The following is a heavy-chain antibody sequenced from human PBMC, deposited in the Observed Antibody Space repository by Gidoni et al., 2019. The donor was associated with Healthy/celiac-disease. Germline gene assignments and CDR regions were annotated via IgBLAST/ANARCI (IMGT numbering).Heavy chain of an antibody. CDR2: IDPSDSYT. Sequence: EVQLVQSGAEVKKPGESMRISCKGSGYSCTSYWSSWVRQMPGKGLEWMGRIDPSDSYTNSSPSFQGHVTISADKSISTAYLQWSSLKASDTAMYYCARDVEMATISHFDYWGQGTLVTVSS. D-gene: IGHD5-12*01. J-gene: IGHJ4*02. CDR1: GYSCTSYW. CDR3: ARDVEMATISHFDY. V-gene: IGHV5-10-1*01.